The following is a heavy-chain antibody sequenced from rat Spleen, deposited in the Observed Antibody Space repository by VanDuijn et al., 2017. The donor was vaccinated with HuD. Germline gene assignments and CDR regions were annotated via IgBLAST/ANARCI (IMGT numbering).Heavy chain of an antibody. CDR2: ISSDGSST. J-gene: IGHJ4*01. Sequence: EVQLVESDGGLVQPGRSLNLSCAASGFTFSDFFMAWVRQAPAKGLEWVATISSDGSSTYYRDSVKGRFTISRDNAKSTLYLQMDSLRSEDTATYYCARWPYNNLYVMDAWGQGASVTVSS. D-gene: IGHD1-10*01. CDR3: ARWPYNNLYVMDA. V-gene: IGHV5-29*01. CDR1: GFTFSDFF.